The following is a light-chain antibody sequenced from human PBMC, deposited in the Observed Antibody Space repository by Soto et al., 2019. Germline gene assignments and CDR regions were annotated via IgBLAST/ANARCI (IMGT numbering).Light chain of an antibody. Sequence: EIVMTESPDTLSVSPGERATLSCRASQSVSIDLAWYQQTPGQAPRLLIYGASTRATGVPPTVSGSASGTEFTLTISSLQSEDFTVYYCQQYDSSPKTFGQGTKVDIK. CDR2: GAS. CDR1: QSVSID. V-gene: IGKV3-15*01. J-gene: IGKJ1*01. CDR3: QQYDSSPKT.